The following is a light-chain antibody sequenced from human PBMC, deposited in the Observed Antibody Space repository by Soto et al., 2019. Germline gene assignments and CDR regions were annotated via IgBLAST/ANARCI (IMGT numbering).Light chain of an antibody. CDR2: DAS. CDR1: QSVSSNY. Sequence: EIVLTQSPGTLSLSPVERATLSCRASQSVSSNYVAWYQQKPGQAPRLLIYDASNRATGIPARFSGGRSGTDFTLTISSLEPEDFAVYYCQQRSNWPWTFGQGTKVDIK. CDR3: QQRSNWPWT. V-gene: IGKV3D-20*02. J-gene: IGKJ1*01.